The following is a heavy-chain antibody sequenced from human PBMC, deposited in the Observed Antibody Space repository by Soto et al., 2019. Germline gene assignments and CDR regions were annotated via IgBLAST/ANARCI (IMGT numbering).Heavy chain of an antibody. CDR3: ARVIRCTNGVCSSNYYGMHX. CDR1: GFTFSSYI. D-gene: IGHD2-8*01. Sequence: PWGSLRLSCAASGFTFSSYIMNWVRQAPGKGLEWVSYISSSSSTIYYADSVKGRFTISRDNAKNSLYLQMNSLRDEDTAVYYCARVIRCTNGVCSSNYYGMHXWGQGTTVTVS. J-gene: IGHJ6*02. V-gene: IGHV3-48*02. CDR2: ISSSSSTI.